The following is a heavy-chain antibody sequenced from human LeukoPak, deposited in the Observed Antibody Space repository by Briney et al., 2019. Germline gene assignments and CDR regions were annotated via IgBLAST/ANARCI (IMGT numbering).Heavy chain of an antibody. CDR2: IDPSDSYT. J-gene: IGHJ4*02. CDR3: ARQLSGHDIDY. V-gene: IGHV5-10-1*01. Sequence: GESLKISCKGSGYSFTSYWIGWVRQMPGKGLEWMGKIDPSDSYTNYSPSFQGHVTISADKSISTAYLQWSILKASDTAMYYCARQLSGHDIDYWGQGTLVTVSS. D-gene: IGHD5-12*01. CDR1: GYSFTSYW.